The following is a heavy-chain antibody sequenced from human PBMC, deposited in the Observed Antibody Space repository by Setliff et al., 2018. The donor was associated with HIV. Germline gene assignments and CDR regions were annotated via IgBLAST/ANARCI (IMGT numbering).Heavy chain of an antibody. CDR3: ASGGPLGWVRGVSNWFDP. CDR1: GGSISTSNW. V-gene: IGHV4-4*07. Sequence: SETLSLTCTVSGGSISTSNWWGWIRQPAGKGLEWIGRIYTSGSTNYNPSLKSRVTMSVDTSKNQFSLKLSSVTAADTAVYYCASGGPLGWVRGVSNWFDPWGQGTLVTVSS. CDR2: IYTSGST. J-gene: IGHJ5*02. D-gene: IGHD3-10*01.